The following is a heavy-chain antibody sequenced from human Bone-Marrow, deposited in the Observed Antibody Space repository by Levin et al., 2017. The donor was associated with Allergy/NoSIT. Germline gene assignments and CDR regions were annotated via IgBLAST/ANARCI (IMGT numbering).Heavy chain of an antibody. CDR1: GGSISGGGYY. J-gene: IGHJ4*02. V-gene: IGHV4-31*03. Sequence: SETLSLTCTVSGGSISGGGYYWSWIRQHPGKGLEWIGYIYYSGNTYYNPSLKSRVIISVVTSKNQLSLKLTSVTVADTAVYYSARFNGYDFDYWGQGTLVTVSS. CDR3: ARFNGYDFDY. D-gene: IGHD5-12*01. CDR2: IYYSGNT.